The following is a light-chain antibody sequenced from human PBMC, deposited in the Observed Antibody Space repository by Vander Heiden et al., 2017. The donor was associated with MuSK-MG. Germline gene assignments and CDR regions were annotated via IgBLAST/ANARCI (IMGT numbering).Light chain of an antibody. CDR1: QSVSSY. V-gene: IGKV3-11*01. CDR2: DAS. CDR3: QQRYNWPPWT. Sequence: ELVLTQSPATLSLSPGERATLSCRASQSVSSYLAWYQQKPGQAPRLLIYDASNRATGIPARFSGSGSGTDFTLTISSLDPEDFAVYFCQQRYNWPPWTFGQGTKVEIK. J-gene: IGKJ1*01.